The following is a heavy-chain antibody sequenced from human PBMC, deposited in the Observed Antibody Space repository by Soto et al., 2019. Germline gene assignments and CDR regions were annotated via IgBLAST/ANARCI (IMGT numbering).Heavy chain of an antibody. V-gene: IGHV1-46*03. Sequence: QVQLVQSGAEVKKPGASVKVSCKASGYAFTSYYIHWVRQAPGQGLEWMGIINTSGDSTTYAQKFQGRVTMTRDTSTSTVYMELSSLRSEDTAVYYCARPHDYGDSGWFDPWGQGTLVTVSS. CDR2: INTSGDST. J-gene: IGHJ5*02. CDR3: ARPHDYGDSGWFDP. D-gene: IGHD4-17*01. CDR1: GYAFTSYY.